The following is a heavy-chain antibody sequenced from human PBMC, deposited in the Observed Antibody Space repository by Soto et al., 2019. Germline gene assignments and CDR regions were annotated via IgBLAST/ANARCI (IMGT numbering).Heavy chain of an antibody. Sequence: QVQLVQSGAEVKKPGASVKVSCKASGYTFTSYAMHWVRQAPGQRLEWMGWINAGNGNTKYSQKFQGRVTITRDTSASTAYMELSSLRSEDTAVYYCARYGVAAAGTAHFDYWGQGTLVTVSS. V-gene: IGHV1-3*01. CDR1: GYTFTSYA. CDR3: ARYGVAAAGTAHFDY. CDR2: INAGNGNT. D-gene: IGHD6-13*01. J-gene: IGHJ4*02.